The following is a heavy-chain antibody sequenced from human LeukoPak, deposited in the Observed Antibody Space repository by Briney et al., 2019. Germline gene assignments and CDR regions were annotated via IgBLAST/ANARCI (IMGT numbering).Heavy chain of an antibody. Sequence: GGSLRLSCVGSGFTFSNYLMNWVRQAPGKGLEWVSFISSTGGTIYYADAVKGRFTISRDNAKNSLYLQMNSLRAEDTAVYYCARVWVAAARGAFDIWGQGTMVTVSS. CDR1: GFTFSNYL. D-gene: IGHD6-13*01. V-gene: IGHV3-48*01. J-gene: IGHJ3*02. CDR3: ARVWVAAARGAFDI. CDR2: ISSTGGTI.